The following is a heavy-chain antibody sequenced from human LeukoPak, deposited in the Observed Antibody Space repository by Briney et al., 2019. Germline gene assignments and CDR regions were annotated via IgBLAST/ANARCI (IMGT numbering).Heavy chain of an antibody. CDR1: GFTFSSYS. CDR3: ARGGTYDYVWGSYRYWVDY. Sequence: GGSLRLSCAASGFTFSSYSMNWVRQAPGKGLEWVSYISSSSSTIYYAGSVKGRFTISRDNAKNSLYLQMNSLRAEDTAVYFCARGGTYDYVWGSYRYWVDYWGQGTLVTVSS. CDR2: ISSSSSTI. D-gene: IGHD3-16*02. V-gene: IGHV3-48*01. J-gene: IGHJ4*02.